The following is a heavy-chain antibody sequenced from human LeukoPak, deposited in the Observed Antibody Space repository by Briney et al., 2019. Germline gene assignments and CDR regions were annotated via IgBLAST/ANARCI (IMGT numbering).Heavy chain of an antibody. D-gene: IGHD5-12*01. J-gene: IGHJ4*02. CDR1: GFTFSTYG. CDR3: AEDRGYSGYDSFDY. CDR2: IWYDGSNK. Sequence: GGSLRLSCVASGFTFSTYGMHWVRQAPGKGLEWVAIIWYDGSNKYYADSVKGRFTISRDNSKNTLYLQMSSLRAEDTAVYYCAEDRGYSGYDSFDYWGQGTLVTVSS. V-gene: IGHV3-33*06.